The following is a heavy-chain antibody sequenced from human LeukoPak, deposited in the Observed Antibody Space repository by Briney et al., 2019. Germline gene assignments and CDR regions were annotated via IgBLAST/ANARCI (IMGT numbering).Heavy chain of an antibody. CDR1: GGSISSSSYY. CDR3: ARRRYGSGSGRWYFDY. J-gene: IGHJ4*02. Sequence: SETLSLTCTVSGGSISSSSYYWGWIRQPRGKGLEGIVSMYYSGSTYYNPSLKSRVTISVETPKNQFSRKRSSGTAAERAFYYCARRRYGSGSGRWYFDYWGQGTLVTVSS. D-gene: IGHD3-10*01. V-gene: IGHV4-39*01. CDR2: MYYSGST.